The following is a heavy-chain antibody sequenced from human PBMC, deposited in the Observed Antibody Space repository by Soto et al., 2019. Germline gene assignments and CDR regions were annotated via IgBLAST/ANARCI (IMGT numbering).Heavy chain of an antibody. D-gene: IGHD6-19*01. V-gene: IGHV3-48*02. CDR3: ARDKGGTVAGFNWFDP. CDR1: GFKFSMFG. CDR2: ISSSSATI. J-gene: IGHJ5*02. Sequence: ELFLQESGGDLVQPGGFLRLACVASGFKFSMFGMNWVRQAPGKGLEWIAYISSSSATIIYGGSVEGRFTVSRDNAENSLFLQMKSLRDEDTAVSYCARDKGGTVAGFNWFDPWGHGTPVTVST.